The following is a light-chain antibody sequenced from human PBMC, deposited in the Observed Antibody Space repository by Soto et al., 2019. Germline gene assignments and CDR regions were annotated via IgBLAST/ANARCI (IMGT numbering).Light chain of an antibody. Sequence: DIQMTQFPSSVSASIGDRVTITCRASQSFSSWLAWYQQKPGQAPKLLISAASTLQSGVPSRFSGSGSGTEFTLTISSLQPEDFATYYCLQSNIFPWTIGQGTRVDVK. V-gene: IGKV1-12*01. CDR1: QSFSSW. CDR3: LQSNIFPWT. J-gene: IGKJ1*01. CDR2: AAS.